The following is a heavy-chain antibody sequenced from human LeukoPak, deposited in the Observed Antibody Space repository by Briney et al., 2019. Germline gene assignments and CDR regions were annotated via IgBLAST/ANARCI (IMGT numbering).Heavy chain of an antibody. J-gene: IGHJ4*02. CDR1: GFTLSNYH. D-gene: IGHD6-19*01. Sequence: GGSLRLSCAASGFTLSNYHMHWVRQAPGRGLEWVALIPHDGGGKQYAASVQDRFTISRDNSENTVYLQMNSLRHDEAAVYFCAREGYTSGRAAAFDFWGRGTLVTVSS. V-gene: IGHV3-30*04. CDR2: IPHDGGGK. CDR3: AREGYTSGRAAAFDF.